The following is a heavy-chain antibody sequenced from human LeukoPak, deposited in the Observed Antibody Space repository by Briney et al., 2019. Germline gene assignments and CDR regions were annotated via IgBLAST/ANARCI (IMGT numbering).Heavy chain of an antibody. V-gene: IGHV1-2*02. CDR1: GYTFTGYY. Sequence: ASVKVSXKASGYTFTGYYMHWVRQAPGQGLEWMGWINPNSGGTNYAQKFQGRVTMTRDTSISTAYMELSRLRSDDTAVYYCARDSRRIVVVPAAIPYWGQGTLVTVSS. CDR2: INPNSGGT. J-gene: IGHJ4*02. D-gene: IGHD2-2*02. CDR3: ARDSRRIVVVPAAIPY.